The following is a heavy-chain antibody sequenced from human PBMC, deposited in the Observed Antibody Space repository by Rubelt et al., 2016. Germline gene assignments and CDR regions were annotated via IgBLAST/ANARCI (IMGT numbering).Heavy chain of an antibody. V-gene: IGHV4-34*01. J-gene: IGHJ5*02. D-gene: IGHD2-21*01. CDR2: INHSGST. CDR1: GGSFSGYH. Sequence: QVQLQQWGAGLLKPSETLSLTCAVYGGSFSGYHWSWIRQPPGKGLEWIGEMNREINHSGSTNYNPSLKSRVIISVDTSKNQFFLKLSSVTAADTAGYYCARGSYCGGDCYFWFDPWGQGTLVTVSS. CDR3: ARGSYCGGDCYFWFDP.